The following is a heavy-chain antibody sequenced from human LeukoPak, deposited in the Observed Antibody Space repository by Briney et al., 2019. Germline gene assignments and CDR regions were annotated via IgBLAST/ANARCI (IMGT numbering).Heavy chain of an antibody. CDR3: ASGIVGATTGPAARPYYYYGMDV. V-gene: IGHV4-4*07. D-gene: IGHD1-26*01. CDR2: IYTSGST. CDR1: GGSVSSYY. J-gene: IGHJ6*02. Sequence: SETLSLTCTVSGGSVSSYYWSWIRQPAGKGLEWIGRIYTSGSTNYNPSLKSRVTMSVDTSKNQFSLKLSSVTAADTAVYYCASGIVGATTGPAARPYYYYGMDVWGQGTTVTVSS.